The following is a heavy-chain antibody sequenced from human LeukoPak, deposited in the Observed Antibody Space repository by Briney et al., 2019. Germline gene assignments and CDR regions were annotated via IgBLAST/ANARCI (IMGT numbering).Heavy chain of an antibody. D-gene: IGHD5-18*01. CDR1: GGSFSGYY. CDR3: GWAADTAMVVNYYYGMDV. CDR2: INHSGST. J-gene: IGHJ6*02. V-gene: IGHV4-34*01. Sequence: PSETLSLTCAVYGGSFSGYYWSWIRQPPGKGLEWIGEINHSGSTNYNPSLKSRVTISVDTSKNQFSLKLSSVTAADTAVYYRGWAADTAMVVNYYYGMDVWGQGTTVTVSS.